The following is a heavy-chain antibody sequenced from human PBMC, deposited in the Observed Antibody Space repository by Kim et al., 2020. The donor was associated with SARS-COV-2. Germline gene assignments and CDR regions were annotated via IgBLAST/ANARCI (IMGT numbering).Heavy chain of an antibody. CDR2: IYHSGST. D-gene: IGHD3-22*01. Sequence: SETLSLTCTVSGYSISSGYYWGWIRQPPGKGLEWIGSIYHSGSTYYNPSLKSRVTISGDTSKNQFSLKLSSVTAADTAVYYCARLGSYYDSRYWCDPWGQGTLVTVSS. J-gene: IGHJ5*02. CDR1: GYSISSGYY. V-gene: IGHV4-38-2*02. CDR3: ARLGSYYDSRYWCDP.